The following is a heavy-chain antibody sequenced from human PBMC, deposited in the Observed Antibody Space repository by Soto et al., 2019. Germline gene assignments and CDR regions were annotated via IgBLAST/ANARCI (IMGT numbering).Heavy chain of an antibody. D-gene: IGHD1-1*01. CDR1: GFSLSTSGVG. CDR2: IYWDDDK. Sequence: SGPTLVNPTQTLTLTCTSSGFSLSTSGVGVGWIRQPPGKALEWLALIYWDDDKRYSPSLKSRLTITKDTSKNQVVLTMTNMDPVDTATYFCALSSHATLALDYWGQGTLVTVSS. J-gene: IGHJ4*02. V-gene: IGHV2-5*02. CDR3: ALSSHATLALDY.